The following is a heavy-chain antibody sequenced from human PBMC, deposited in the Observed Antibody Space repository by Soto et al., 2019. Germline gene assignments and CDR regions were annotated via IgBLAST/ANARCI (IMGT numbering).Heavy chain of an antibody. V-gene: IGHV4-39*01. D-gene: IGHD3-22*01. Sequence: SETLSLTCTVXGGSISSSSSYWGWIRQPPGKGLEWVGSIYYLGNTYYNPSLGGRVSISVDPSKNQFSLKLNSVTAADTAVFYFAGLYPYVTSGYHLNYLGPGTLVTVSS. J-gene: IGHJ4*02. CDR3: AGLYPYVTSGYHLNY. CDR1: GGSISSSSSY. CDR2: IYYLGNT.